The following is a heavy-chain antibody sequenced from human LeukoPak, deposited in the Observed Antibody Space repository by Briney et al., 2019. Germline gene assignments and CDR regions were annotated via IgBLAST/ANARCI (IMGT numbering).Heavy chain of an antibody. CDR2: ISAYNGNT. V-gene: IGHV1-18*01. CDR1: GYTFTSYG. D-gene: IGHD3-22*01. J-gene: IGHJ4*02. CDR3: ARQYYDSSGYYYVGYYFDY. Sequence: ASVKVSCTASGYTFTSYGISWVRQAPGQGLEWMGWISAYNGNTNYAQKLQGRVTMTTDTSTSTAYMELRSLRSDDTAVYYCARQYYDSSGYYYVGYYFDYWGQGTLVTVSS.